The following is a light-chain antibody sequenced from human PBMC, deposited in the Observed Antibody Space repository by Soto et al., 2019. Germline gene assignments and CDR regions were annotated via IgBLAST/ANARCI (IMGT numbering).Light chain of an antibody. CDR1: QSVSRN. CDR3: QHYNNWPPWT. Sequence: EIVMTQSPATLSVSPGERATLSCRASQSVSRNLAWYQQKPGQAPRLLIYGASTRATGVPARFSGSGSGTEFTLTISSLQSEDFAVYYCQHYNNWPPWTFCQGTKVEIK. J-gene: IGKJ1*01. CDR2: GAS. V-gene: IGKV3-15*01.